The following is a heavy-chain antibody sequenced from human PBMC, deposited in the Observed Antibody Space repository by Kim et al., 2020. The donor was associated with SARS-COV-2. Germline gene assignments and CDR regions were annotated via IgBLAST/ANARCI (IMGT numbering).Heavy chain of an antibody. D-gene: IGHD3-9*01. J-gene: IGHJ4*02. Sequence: GGSLRLSCAASGFTFSSYSMNWVRQAPGKGLEWVSYISSSGSIYYADSVKGRFTISRDNAKNSLYLQMNSLRDEDTAVYYCARAGILTGPPDYWGQGTLVTVSS. V-gene: IGHV3-48*02. CDR3: ARAGILTGPPDY. CDR1: GFTFSSYS. CDR2: ISSSGSI.